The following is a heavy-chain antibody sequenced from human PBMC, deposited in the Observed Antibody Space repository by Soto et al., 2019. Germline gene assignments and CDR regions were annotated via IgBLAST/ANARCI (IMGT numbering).Heavy chain of an antibody. J-gene: IGHJ3*02. Sequence: QGTLKESGPTLVNPTQTLTLTCSFSGFSLSTSGVGVGWIRQSPGKALEWLVLIYWSGDEHYRPSLKSRLSIIKDTSKNHVVLIITDMDPVDTATYYCARGLATLPVFAFDIWGQGTMVTVSS. CDR1: GFSLSTSGVG. D-gene: IGHD6-6*01. CDR3: ARGLATLPVFAFDI. CDR2: IYWSGDE. V-gene: IGHV2-5*01.